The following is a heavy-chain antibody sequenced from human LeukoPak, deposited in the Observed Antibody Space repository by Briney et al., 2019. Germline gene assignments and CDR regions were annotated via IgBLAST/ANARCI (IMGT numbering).Heavy chain of an antibody. CDR1: GGSISSYY. V-gene: IGHV4-34*01. D-gene: IGHD3-22*01. CDR3: ARLAPSNYHGGSGYLDY. CDR2: INHSGST. J-gene: IGHJ4*02. Sequence: SETLSLTCTVSGGSISSYYWSWIRQPPGKGLEWIGEINHSGSTNYNPSLKSRVTISVDTSKNQFSLKLSSVTAADTAVYYCARLAPSNYHGGSGYLDYWGQGTLVTVSS.